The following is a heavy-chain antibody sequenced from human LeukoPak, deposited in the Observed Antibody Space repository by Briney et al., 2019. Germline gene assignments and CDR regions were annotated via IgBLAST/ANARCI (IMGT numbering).Heavy chain of an antibody. CDR3: ARGQTTPPDYFDY. V-gene: IGHV3-64*01. Sequence: GGSLRLSCAASGFTFSSYAIHWVRQAPGKGLEYVSAISSNGGTTFYANSVKGRFTISRDNSKNTLYLQMGSLRAEDLAVYYCARGQTTPPDYFDYWGQGTLVTVSS. CDR2: ISSNGGTT. J-gene: IGHJ4*02. D-gene: IGHD1/OR15-1a*01. CDR1: GFTFSSYA.